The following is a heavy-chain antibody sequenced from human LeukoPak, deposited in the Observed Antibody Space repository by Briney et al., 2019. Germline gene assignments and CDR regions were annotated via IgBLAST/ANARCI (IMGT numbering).Heavy chain of an antibody. J-gene: IGHJ6*04. Sequence: TAGGSLRLSCAASGFSFSSYRMNWVRQAPGKGLEWVSSVSNSGDYIHYADSVKGRFTISRDNSKNSLYLQMNSLRAEDTAVYHCATSLSGWGTYYQMDVWGKAITVTISS. V-gene: IGHV3-21*06. CDR1: GFSFSSYR. CDR3: ATSLSGWGTYYQMDV. CDR2: VSNSGDYI. D-gene: IGHD3-10*01.